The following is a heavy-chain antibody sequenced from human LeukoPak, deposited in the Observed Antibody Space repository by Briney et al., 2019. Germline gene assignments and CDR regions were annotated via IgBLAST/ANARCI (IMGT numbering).Heavy chain of an antibody. Sequence: GGSLRLSCAASGFTFSTYAMHWVRQAPGKGLEWVAAISYDGPNKRYADSVKGRFTISRDNARNSLYLQMNSLRAEDTAVYYCARVGGSYPRFNYWGQGTLVTVSS. D-gene: IGHD1-26*01. CDR1: GFTFSTYA. CDR2: ISYDGPNK. CDR3: ARVGGSYPRFNY. V-gene: IGHV3-30*04. J-gene: IGHJ4*02.